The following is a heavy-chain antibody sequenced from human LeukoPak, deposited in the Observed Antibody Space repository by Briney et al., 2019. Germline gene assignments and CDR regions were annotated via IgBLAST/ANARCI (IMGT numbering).Heavy chain of an antibody. CDR1: GGSISSHY. CDR3: ARVITDIVVAPAATDYYYYYMDV. V-gene: IGHV4-59*11. D-gene: IGHD2-2*01. CDR2: IYYSGST. Sequence: SETLSLTCTVSGGSISSHYWSWIRQPPGKGLEWIGYIYYSGSTNYNPSLKSRVTISVDTSKNQFSLKLSSVTAADTAVYYCARVITDIVVAPAATDYYYYYMDVWGKETTVTVSS. J-gene: IGHJ6*03.